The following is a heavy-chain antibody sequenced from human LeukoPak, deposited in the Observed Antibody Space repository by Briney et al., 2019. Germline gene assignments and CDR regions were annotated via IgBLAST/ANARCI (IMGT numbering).Heavy chain of an antibody. V-gene: IGHV1-8*01. CDR3: ARGHYGGNRYFDI. D-gene: IGHD4-23*01. CDR2: IRPNSGKT. J-gene: IGHJ4*02. Sequence: ASVKVSCKASGYTFRSYEINWVRPAPGQGLEWVGWIRPNSGKTGYAQKFQGRVTMTRDTSTETAFMELSSLKFDDTAIFYCARGHYGGNRYFDIWGQGTLVTVSS. CDR1: GYTFRSYE.